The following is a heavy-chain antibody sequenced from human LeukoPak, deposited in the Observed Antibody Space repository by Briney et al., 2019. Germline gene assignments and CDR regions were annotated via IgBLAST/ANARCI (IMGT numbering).Heavy chain of an antibody. CDR3: AGKGESGLYY. CDR1: GFTFSSYW. Sequence: GGSLRLSCAASGFTFSSYWIHWVRQAPGKGLVWVSRINSDGSSTNYADSVKGRFTISRDNAKNTLYLQMNSLRAEDTAVYYCAGKGESGLYYWGQGTLVTVSS. D-gene: IGHD3-16*01. J-gene: IGHJ4*02. CDR2: INSDGSST. V-gene: IGHV3-74*01.